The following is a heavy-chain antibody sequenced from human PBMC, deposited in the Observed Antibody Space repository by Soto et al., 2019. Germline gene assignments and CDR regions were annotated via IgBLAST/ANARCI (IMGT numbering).Heavy chain of an antibody. Sequence: QVQLVESGGGVVQPGRSLRLSCAASGFTFSSYAMHWVRQTPGKGLEWVAVISYDGSNKYYADSVKGRFTISRDNSKNTLYLQMNSLRAEDTAVYYCARDQWSRYSSGTDYWGQGTLVTVSS. CDR3: ARDQWSRYSSGTDY. J-gene: IGHJ4*02. D-gene: IGHD6-19*01. V-gene: IGHV3-30-3*01. CDR1: GFTFSSYA. CDR2: ISYDGSNK.